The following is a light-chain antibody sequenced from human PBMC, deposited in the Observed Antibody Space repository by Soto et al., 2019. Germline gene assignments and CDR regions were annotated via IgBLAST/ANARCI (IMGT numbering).Light chain of an antibody. CDR1: SSDVGGYQY. Sequence: QSALTQPASVSGSPGQSITISCTGTSSDVGGYQYVSWYQQHPGKAPKLMIYDVSNRPSGVSNRFSGSKSGNTASLAISGLQAEDEADYYCSLYTSSSTVVFGGGTKLTVL. J-gene: IGLJ2*01. CDR2: DVS. CDR3: SLYTSSSTVV. V-gene: IGLV2-14*01.